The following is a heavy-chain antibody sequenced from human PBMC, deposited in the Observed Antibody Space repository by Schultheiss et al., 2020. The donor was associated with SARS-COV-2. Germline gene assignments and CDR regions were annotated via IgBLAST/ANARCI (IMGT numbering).Heavy chain of an antibody. D-gene: IGHD6-13*01. V-gene: IGHV4-61*08. CDR1: GGSISSGGYY. CDR3: ARVRYSSSWTQLELYYYGMDV. J-gene: IGHJ6*02. Sequence: SQTLSLTCAVSGGSISSGGYYWSWIRQPPGKGLEWIGYIYYSGSTNYNPSLKSRVTISVDTSKNQFSLQLNSVTPEDTAVYYCARVRYSSSWTQLELYYYGMDVWGQGTTVTVSS. CDR2: IYYSGST.